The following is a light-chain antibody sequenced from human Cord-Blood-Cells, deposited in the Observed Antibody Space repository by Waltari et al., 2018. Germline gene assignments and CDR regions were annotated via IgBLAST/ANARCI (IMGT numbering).Light chain of an antibody. Sequence: DIQMTQSPSSLSASVGDRVTITCRASQSISSWLDWYQQKPGKAPKLLIYDASSLESGVPSRFSGSGSGTEFTLTISSLQPEDFATYYCQQYNSNSLTFGEGTKLEIK. CDR1: QSISSW. J-gene: IGKJ4*01. V-gene: IGKV1-5*01. CDR3: QQYNSNSLT. CDR2: DAS.